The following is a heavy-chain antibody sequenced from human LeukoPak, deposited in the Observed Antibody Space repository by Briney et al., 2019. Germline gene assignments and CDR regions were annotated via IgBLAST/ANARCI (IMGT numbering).Heavy chain of an antibody. CDR3: ARDKPLWFGELLSPAADAFDI. V-gene: IGHV1-18*01. J-gene: IGHJ3*02. CDR1: GYTFTSYG. Sequence: ASVKVSCKASGYTFTSYGISWVRQAPGQGLEWMGWISAYNGNTNYVEKLQGRVTMTRDTSTSTAYMELRSLRSDDTAVYYCARDKPLWFGELLSPAADAFDIWGQGTMVTVSS. CDR2: ISAYNGNT. D-gene: IGHD3-10*01.